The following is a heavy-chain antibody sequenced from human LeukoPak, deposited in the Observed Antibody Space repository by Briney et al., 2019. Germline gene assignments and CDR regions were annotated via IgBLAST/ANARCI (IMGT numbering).Heavy chain of an antibody. CDR1: GFTFSSYS. V-gene: IGHV3-21*01. J-gene: IGHJ4*02. D-gene: IGHD5-24*01. Sequence: PGGSLRLSCAASGFTFSSYSMNWVRQAPGKGLEWVSSISSSSSYIYYADSVKGRFTISRDNAKNSLYLQMNSLRAEDTAVYYCARETPRRGETRDGYRWGQGTEVTVSS. CDR2: ISSSSSYI. CDR3: ARETPRRGETRDGYR.